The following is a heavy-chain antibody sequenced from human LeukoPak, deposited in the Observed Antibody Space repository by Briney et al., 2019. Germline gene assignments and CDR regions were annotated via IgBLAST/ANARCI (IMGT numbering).Heavy chain of an antibody. CDR2: IYHSGST. CDR1: GGSISSSNW. J-gene: IGHJ5*02. CDR3: ARDSYYDFWSGYYTKDDWFDP. D-gene: IGHD3-3*01. Sequence: SETLSLTCAVSGGSISSSNWWSWVRQPPGKGLEWIGEIYHSGSTNYNPSLKSRVTMSVDTSKNQFSLKLSSVTAADTAVYYCARDSYYDFWSGYYTKDDWFDPWGQGTLVTVSS. V-gene: IGHV4-4*02.